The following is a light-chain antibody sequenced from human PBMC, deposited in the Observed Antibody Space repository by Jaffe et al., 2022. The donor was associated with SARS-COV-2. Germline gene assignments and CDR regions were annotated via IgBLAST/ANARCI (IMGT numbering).Light chain of an antibody. CDR2: KAS. Sequence: DIRVTQSPSTLSASVGDRVTITCRASQNISSWLAWYQQKPGKAPKLLIYKASNLEGGVPSRFSGGGSGTEFTLTISCLQPDDFGTYFCQQYINYYTFGQGTKLEVK. CDR3: QQYINYYT. V-gene: IGKV1-5*03. CDR1: QNISSW. J-gene: IGKJ2*01.